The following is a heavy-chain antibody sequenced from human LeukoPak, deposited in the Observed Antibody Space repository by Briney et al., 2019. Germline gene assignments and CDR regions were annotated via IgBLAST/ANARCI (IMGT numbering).Heavy chain of an antibody. D-gene: IGHD3-22*01. CDR2: IYSGGRT. CDR3: ARGFTMIVVVPKRGAFDI. V-gene: IGHV3-66*02. CDR1: RFTLTSNY. Sequence: GGSLRLSCAASRFTLTSNYMSWVRPAPGRGVEWVSVIYSGGRTYYEHSVKGRFTISRDNSKNTLYLQMNSLRAEDTALYYCARGFTMIVVVPKRGAFDIWGQGTTVTVSS. J-gene: IGHJ3*02.